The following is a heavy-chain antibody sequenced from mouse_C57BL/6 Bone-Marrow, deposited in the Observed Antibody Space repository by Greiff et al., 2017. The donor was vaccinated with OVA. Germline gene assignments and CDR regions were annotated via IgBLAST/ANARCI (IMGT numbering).Heavy chain of an antibody. J-gene: IGHJ3*01. CDR1: DSEVFPIAY. V-gene: IGHV15-2*01. D-gene: IGHD2-4*01. CDR3: ARQDDYDVSWFAY. Sequence: VQLQQSGSELRSPGSSVKLSCKDFDSEVFPIAYMSWVRQKPGHGFEWIGGILPSIGRTIYGEKFEDKATLDADTLSNTAYLELNSLTSEDSAIYYCARQDDYDVSWFAYWGQGTLVTVSA. CDR2: ILPSIGRT.